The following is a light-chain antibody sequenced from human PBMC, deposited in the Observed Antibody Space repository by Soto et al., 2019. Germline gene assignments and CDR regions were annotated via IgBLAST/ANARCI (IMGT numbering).Light chain of an antibody. CDR1: SSDVGNYNS. V-gene: IGLV2-14*03. CDR2: EVN. CDR3: SSYTGGSSLV. J-gene: IGLJ3*02. Sequence: QSALTQPASVSGSPGQSITISCTGTSSDVGNYNSVSWYQQHPGKAPKLVIYEVNIRPSGVSNRFSGSESGNTASLTISGLQAEDEADYYCSSYTGGSSLVFGGGTKVTVL.